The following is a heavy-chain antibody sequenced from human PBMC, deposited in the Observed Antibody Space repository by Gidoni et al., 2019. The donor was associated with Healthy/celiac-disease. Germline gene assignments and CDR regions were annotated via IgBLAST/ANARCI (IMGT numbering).Heavy chain of an antibody. V-gene: IGHV3-9*01. Sequence: EVQLVESGGGFVQPGRSLRLSCAAPGFTFDDYAMHWVRQAPGKGLEWVSGISWNSGSIGYADSVKGRFTIARDNAKNSLYLQMNSLRAEDTALYYCAKDSGYSYGSFAVDIWGQGTMVTVSS. J-gene: IGHJ3*02. D-gene: IGHD5-18*01. CDR1: GFTFDDYA. CDR3: AKDSGYSYGSFAVDI. CDR2: ISWNSGSI.